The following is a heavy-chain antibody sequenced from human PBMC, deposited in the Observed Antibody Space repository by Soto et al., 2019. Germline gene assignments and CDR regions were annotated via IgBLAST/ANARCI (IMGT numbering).Heavy chain of an antibody. J-gene: IGHJ5*02. CDR3: ARVIAAAVHWFDP. V-gene: IGHV4-4*02. Sequence: SATLSLSCPVSSSSISSSNWWSWVRQPPGKGLEWIGEIYHSGSTNYNPSLKSRVTISVDKSKNQFSLKLSSVTAADTAVYYCARVIAAAVHWFDPWCQGTLVT. D-gene: IGHD6-13*01. CDR1: SSSISSSNW. CDR2: IYHSGST.